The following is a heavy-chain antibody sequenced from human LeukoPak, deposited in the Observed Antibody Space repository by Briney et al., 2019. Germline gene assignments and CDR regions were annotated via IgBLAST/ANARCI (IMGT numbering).Heavy chain of an antibody. CDR2: IYYSGST. Sequence: SETLSLTCTVSGGSISSYYWSWIRQPPGKGLEWIWYIYYSGSTNYNPSLKSRVTISVDTSKNQFSLKLSSVTAADTAVYYCARVRGIAAAGSLLDYWGHGTLVTVSS. V-gene: IGHV4-59*01. D-gene: IGHD6-13*01. CDR1: GGSISSYY. J-gene: IGHJ4*01. CDR3: ARVRGIAAAGSLLDY.